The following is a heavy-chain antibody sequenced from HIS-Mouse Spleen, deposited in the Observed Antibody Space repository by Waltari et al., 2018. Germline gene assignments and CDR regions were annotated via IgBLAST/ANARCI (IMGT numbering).Heavy chain of an antibody. V-gene: IGHV4-34*01. CDR2: INHSGST. CDR1: GGSFSAYY. D-gene: IGHD6-13*01. J-gene: IGHJ4*02. CDR3: ARVNSSFDY. Sequence: QVPLQQGGAGLLKPSETLSLTCAVYGGSFSAYYWSWIRQTPGRGLEWIGEINHSGSTNYNPSLKSRVTISVDTSKNQFSLKLSSVTAADTAVYYCARVNSSFDYWGQGTLVTVSS.